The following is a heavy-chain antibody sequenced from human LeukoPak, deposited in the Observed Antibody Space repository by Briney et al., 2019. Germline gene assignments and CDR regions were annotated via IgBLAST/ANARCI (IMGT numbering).Heavy chain of an antibody. V-gene: IGHV1-2*02. J-gene: IGHJ4*02. D-gene: IGHD1-26*01. CDR2: ITPNSGGT. CDR1: GYTLTGQY. CDR3: ARVGVQLWELLIHYFDY. Sequence: GASVKVSCKASGYTLTGQYLHWVRQAPGQGLEWMGWITPNSGGTNYAQKFQGRVTMTRDTSISTAYMELSGLRSDDTAVYYCARVGVQLWELLIHYFDYWGQGTLVTVSS.